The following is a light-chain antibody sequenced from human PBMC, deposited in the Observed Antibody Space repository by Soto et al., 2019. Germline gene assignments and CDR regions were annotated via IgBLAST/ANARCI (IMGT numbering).Light chain of an antibody. CDR2: DVS. J-gene: IGLJ1*01. Sequence: QSVLTQPASVSASPGQSITISCTGTSSDVSGYNYVSWYQQHPGKAPKVMIFDVSNRPSGVSNRFSGSKSGNTASLTISGLQAEDEAEYYCCSYSSSSTYVFGTGTKVTVL. CDR1: SSDVSGYNY. V-gene: IGLV2-14*01. CDR3: CSYSSSSTYV.